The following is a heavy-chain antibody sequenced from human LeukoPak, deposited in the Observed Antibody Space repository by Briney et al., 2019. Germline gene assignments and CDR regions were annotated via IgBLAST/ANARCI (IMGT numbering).Heavy chain of an antibody. CDR2: INPNSGDT. D-gene: IGHD2-8*02. V-gene: IGHV1-2*02. CDR1: GYTLSVYH. CDR3: GLVASGNWWFDP. Sequence: ASVKVSCKTSGYTLSVYHIHWVRQAPGQGLEWMGWINPNSGDTNYEQQLQGRVTMTRDTSISTAYMELNSLRSDDTAVYYCGLVASGNWWFDPWGQGTLVTVSS. J-gene: IGHJ5*02.